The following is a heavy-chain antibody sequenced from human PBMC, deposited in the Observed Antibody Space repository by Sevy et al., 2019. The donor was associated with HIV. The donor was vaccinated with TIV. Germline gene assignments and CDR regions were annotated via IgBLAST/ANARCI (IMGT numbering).Heavy chain of an antibody. CDR3: VAFTDGYSIGY. CDR2: IHTSSFT. D-gene: IGHD6-19*01. V-gene: IGHV4-61*02. J-gene: IGHJ4*02. CDR1: SASVSSDNYY. Sequence: SETLSLTCTVSSASVSSDNYYWSWIRQPAGKGLEGIRQPAGKGLEWVGRIHTSSFTNHNSSLESRATDSLDTSKNSFSLRLTSVTAADTAVYYCVAFTDGYSIGYWGRGTLVTVSS.